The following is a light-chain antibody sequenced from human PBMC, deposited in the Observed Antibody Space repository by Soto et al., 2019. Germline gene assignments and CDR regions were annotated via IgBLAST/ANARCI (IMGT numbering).Light chain of an antibody. Sequence: QSVLTQPRSVSGSPGQSVTISCTGTSSDVGGYNSVSWYQHHPGKAPKLMIYDVTKRPSGVPDRFSGSKSGNTASLTISGLQAEDEADYYCCSYAGSRVVFGGGTKVTV. CDR3: CSYAGSRVV. CDR1: SSDVGGYNS. CDR2: DVT. J-gene: IGLJ2*01. V-gene: IGLV2-11*01.